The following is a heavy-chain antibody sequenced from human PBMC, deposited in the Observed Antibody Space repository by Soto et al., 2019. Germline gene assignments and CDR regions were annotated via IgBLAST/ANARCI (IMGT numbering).Heavy chain of an antibody. CDR1: GGSIGSSSYY. Sequence: SETLSLTCTVSGGSIGSSSYYWGWIRQPPGKGLEWIGSIYYSGSTYYNPSLKSRVTISVDTSKNQFSLKLSSVTAADTAVYYCARKGMGATTVRNWFDPWGQGTLVTVSS. J-gene: IGHJ5*02. V-gene: IGHV4-39*01. D-gene: IGHD1-26*01. CDR2: IYYSGST. CDR3: ARKGMGATTVRNWFDP.